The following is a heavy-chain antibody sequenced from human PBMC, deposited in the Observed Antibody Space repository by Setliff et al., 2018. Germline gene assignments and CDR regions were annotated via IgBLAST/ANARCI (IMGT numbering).Heavy chain of an antibody. CDR2: VYYSGTT. CDR3: ARHKTGAVGTGEHFQH. CDR1: GGSISSGGYY. Sequence: SETLSLTCTVSGGSISSGGYYWGWIRQPPGKGLEWIGSVYYSGTTKYNPSLGSRVTISVDASKNQFSLKLSSVTAADTAVYYCARHKTGAVGTGEHFQHWGQGTLVT. J-gene: IGHJ1*01. D-gene: IGHD6-19*01. V-gene: IGHV4-39*01.